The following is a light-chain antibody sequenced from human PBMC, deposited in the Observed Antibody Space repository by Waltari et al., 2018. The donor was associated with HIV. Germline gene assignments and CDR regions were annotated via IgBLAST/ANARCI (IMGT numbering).Light chain of an antibody. CDR1: QTIETY. Sequence: EIQMTQSPSSLPAARGDRVTITCRASQTIETYLNWYQQKPGKAPNLLIHGASSLQSGVPSRFSGSGSGTQFTLTISSLQPEDCGIYYCQQSYSTPLTFGGGTKL. CDR2: GAS. J-gene: IGKJ4*01. V-gene: IGKV1-39*01. CDR3: QQSYSTPLT.